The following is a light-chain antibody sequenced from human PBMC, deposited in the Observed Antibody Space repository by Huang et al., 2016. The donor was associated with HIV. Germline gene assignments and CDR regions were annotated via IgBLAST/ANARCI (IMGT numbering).Light chain of an antibody. V-gene: IGKV4-1*01. CDR1: QSILYSSTDKSY. Sequence: DIVMTQSPDSLAVSLGERATINCKSSQSILYSSTDKSYLAWYHQKQGQPTKLLIYWASTRESGVPDRFCGSGSGTDFTLTISSLQAEDVAVYYCQQYYSSPFTFGPGTKVDIK. J-gene: IGKJ3*01. CDR2: WAS. CDR3: QQYYSSPFT.